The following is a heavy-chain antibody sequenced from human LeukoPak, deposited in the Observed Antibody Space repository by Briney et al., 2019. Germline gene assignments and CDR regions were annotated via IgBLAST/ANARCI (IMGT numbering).Heavy chain of an antibody. CDR2: IIPILGIA. CDR3: ARVSTMVREGDAFDI. D-gene: IGHD3-10*01. V-gene: IGHV1-69*02. Sequence: GASVKVSCKASGGTFSGYTISWVRQAPGQGLEWMGRIIPILGIANYAQKFQGRVTITADKSTSTAYMELSSLRSEDTAVYYCARVSTMVREGDAFDIWGQGTMVTVSS. J-gene: IGHJ3*02. CDR1: GGTFSGYT.